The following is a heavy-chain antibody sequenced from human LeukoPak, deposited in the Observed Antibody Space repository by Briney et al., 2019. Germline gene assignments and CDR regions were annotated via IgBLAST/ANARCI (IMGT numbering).Heavy chain of an antibody. CDR2: TNCNSVTI. CDR3: ARDRGQKFCSGGHCSGGGHDYFDS. CDR1: GFTFDDYA. J-gene: IGHJ4*02. D-gene: IGHD2-15*01. Sequence: GGSLPLSCSASGFTFDDYAMHWLRQAPAKGPKWVQATNCNSVTIVYADSVKGRFTISRDNAKNYLYLQMNSLRAEDTALYYCARDRGQKFCSGGHCSGGGHDYFDSWGQGTLVTVSS. V-gene: IGHV3-9*01.